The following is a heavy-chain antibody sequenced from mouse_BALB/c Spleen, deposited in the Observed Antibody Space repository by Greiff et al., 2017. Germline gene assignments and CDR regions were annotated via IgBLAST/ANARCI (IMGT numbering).Heavy chain of an antibody. CDR2: IYPYNGGT. V-gene: IGHV1S29*02. CDR3: AEAYYGNYVSFAY. Sequence: VQLQQSGPELVKPGASVKISCKASGYTFTDYNMHWVKQSHGKSLEWIGYIYPYNGGTGYNQKFKSKATLTVDNSSSTAYMELRSLTSEDSAVYYCAEAYYGNYVSFAYWGQGTLVTVSA. D-gene: IGHD2-10*01. CDR1: GYTFTDYN. J-gene: IGHJ3*01.